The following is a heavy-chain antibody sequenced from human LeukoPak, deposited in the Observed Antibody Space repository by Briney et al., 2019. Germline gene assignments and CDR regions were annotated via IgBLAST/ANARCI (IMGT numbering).Heavy chain of an antibody. CDR2: IIPISGTA. V-gene: IGHV1-69*13. Sequence: SVKVSCKASGGTFSSYAISWVRQAPGQGLEWMGGIIPISGTANYAQKFQGRVTITADESTSTAYMELSSLRSEDTAIYYCARGRGWGILDSWGQGHLVTVSS. D-gene: IGHD6-19*01. CDR3: ARGRGWGILDS. J-gene: IGHJ4*02. CDR1: GGTFSSYA.